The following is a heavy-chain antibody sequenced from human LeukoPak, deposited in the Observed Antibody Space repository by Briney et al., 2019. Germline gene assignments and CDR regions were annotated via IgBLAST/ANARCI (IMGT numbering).Heavy chain of an antibody. D-gene: IGHD3-22*01. CDR1: GGSISSSSYY. CDR2: IYYSGST. J-gene: IGHJ4*02. V-gene: IGHV4-39*07. CDR3: ARESSTYYYDSSGYYIKESVFDY. Sequence: SETLSLTCTVSGGSISSSSYYWGWIRQPPGKGLEWIGSIYYSGSTYYNPSLKSRVTISVDTSKNQFSLKLSSVTAADTAVYYCARESSTYYYDSSGYYIKESVFDYWGQGTLVTVSS.